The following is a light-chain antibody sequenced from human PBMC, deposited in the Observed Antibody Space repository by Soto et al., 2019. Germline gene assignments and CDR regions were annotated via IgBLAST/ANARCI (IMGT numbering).Light chain of an antibody. CDR1: QSIGSY. V-gene: IGKV1-39*01. Sequence: DIPMTQSPASLSASVGDRVTLTCRASQSIGSYLNWYQHKPGKAPKLLIYGASNLQSGVPSRFSGSGSGTDFTLTISSLQPEDFATCYYQQSESTPPTFGQGTRLEIK. J-gene: IGKJ5*01. CDR2: GAS. CDR3: QQSESTPPT.